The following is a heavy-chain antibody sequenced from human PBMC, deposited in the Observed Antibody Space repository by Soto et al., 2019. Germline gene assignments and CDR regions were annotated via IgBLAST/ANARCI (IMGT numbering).Heavy chain of an antibody. CDR1: GFTFSDYA. J-gene: IGHJ4*02. V-gene: IGHV3-30*18. D-gene: IGHD6-19*01. CDR2: VSHDGRNT. CDR3: AKGGRQWLVTSDFNY. Sequence: VQLVESGGGVVQPGRSLRLSCAASGFTFSDYAMHWVRQAPGKGLEWVAVVSHDGRNTHYADSVKGRFTISRDSSKNTVSLEMTSLRAEDTAVNYWAKGGRQWLVTSDFNYWGQGALLTVSS.